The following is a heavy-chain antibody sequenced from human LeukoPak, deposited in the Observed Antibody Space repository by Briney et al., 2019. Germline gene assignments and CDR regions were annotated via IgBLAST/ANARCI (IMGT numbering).Heavy chain of an antibody. D-gene: IGHD3-10*01. CDR1: GFTVSSNF. CDR2: IYSDGRT. J-gene: IGHJ4*02. CDR3: AIRGSPMVRNY. V-gene: IGHV3-66*01. Sequence: GGSLRLSCAASGFTVSSNFMNWVRQAPGKGLEWISVIYSDGRTYYADSVKGRFTISRDNSKNALYLQMNSLRAEDTAVYYCAIRGSPMVRNYWGQGTLVTVSS.